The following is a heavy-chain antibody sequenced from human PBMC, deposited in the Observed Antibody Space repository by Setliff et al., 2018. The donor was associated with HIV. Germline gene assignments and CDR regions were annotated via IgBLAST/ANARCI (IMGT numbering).Heavy chain of an antibody. CDR2: VYYTGST. Sequence: PSETLSLTCTVSGDSISSNYWTWIRQPPGKGLEYIGYVYYTGSTNYNPSLKNRVTISIDTPKNQFSLKLRSVTAADTAVYYCARGNRVFDYWGQGALVTVSS. CDR1: GDSISSNY. V-gene: IGHV4-59*01. CDR3: ARGNRVFDY. D-gene: IGHD3-3*01. J-gene: IGHJ4*02.